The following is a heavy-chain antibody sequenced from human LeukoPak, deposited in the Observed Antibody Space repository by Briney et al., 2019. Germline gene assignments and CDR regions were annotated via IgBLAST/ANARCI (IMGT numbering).Heavy chain of an antibody. J-gene: IGHJ4*02. Sequence: ASVKVSCKASGYTFTGYYMHWVRQAPGQGLEWMGWINPNSGGTNYAQKFQGRLTMTRDMSTSTLYMQLSSLRSEDTAVYYCARAPYGAGDYWGQGTLVTVSS. D-gene: IGHD4-17*01. CDR3: ARAPYGAGDY. CDR2: INPNSGGT. V-gene: IGHV1-2*02. CDR1: GYTFTGYY.